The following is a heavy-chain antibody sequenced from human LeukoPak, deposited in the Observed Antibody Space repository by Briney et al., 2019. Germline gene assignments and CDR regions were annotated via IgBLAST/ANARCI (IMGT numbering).Heavy chain of an antibody. CDR1: GYTFSDFY. J-gene: IGHJ4*02. D-gene: IGHD3-3*02. CDR2: ITPKSGGT. Sequence: GASMKVSCKASGYTFSDFYIHWVRQAPGQGLEYVGWITPKSGGTYSPQRFQGRVTMTRDASISTAYMELSSLRSDDTAVYFCARVRLADERAWAYWGQGTLVTVSS. V-gene: IGHV1-2*02. CDR3: ARVRLADERAWAY.